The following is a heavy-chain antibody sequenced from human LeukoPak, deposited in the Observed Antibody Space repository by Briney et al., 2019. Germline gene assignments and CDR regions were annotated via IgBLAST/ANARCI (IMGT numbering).Heavy chain of an antibody. CDR3: ARGIWLAAFDI. CDR2: IYHSGST. Sequence: SETLSLTCAVSGGSISSGGYSWSWIRQPPGKGLEWIGYIYHSGSTYYNPSLKSRVTISVDRSKNQFSLKLSSVTAADTAVYYCARGIWLAAFDIWGQGAMVTVSS. J-gene: IGHJ3*02. V-gene: IGHV4-30-2*01. CDR1: GGSISSGGYS. D-gene: IGHD5-12*01.